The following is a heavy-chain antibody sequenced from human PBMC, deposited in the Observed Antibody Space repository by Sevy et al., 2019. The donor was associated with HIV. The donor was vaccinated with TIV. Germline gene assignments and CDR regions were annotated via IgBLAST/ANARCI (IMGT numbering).Heavy chain of an antibody. Sequence: GESLKISCAASGFTFSSYAMNWVRQAPGKGLEWGSSIFGDGDITYYADSVKGRFTISRDKSKNTLYLQMHSLRAEDTAVYYCAGGRYDSSGSFDAFDIWGQGTMVTVSS. CDR2: IFGDGDIT. D-gene: IGHD3-22*01. CDR3: AGGRYDSSGSFDAFDI. J-gene: IGHJ3*02. V-gene: IGHV3-23*01. CDR1: GFTFSSYA.